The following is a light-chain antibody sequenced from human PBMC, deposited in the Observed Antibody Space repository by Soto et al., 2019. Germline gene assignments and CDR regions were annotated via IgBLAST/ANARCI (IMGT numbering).Light chain of an antibody. CDR3: SSYTSSSTHV. CDR1: SSDVGAYTF. Sequence: QSALTQPASVSGSPGQSITISCTGTSSDVGAYTFVSWYQQHPDKVPKLMIFDVSRRPSGVSDRFSGSKSGNTASLTISGLQPEDEADYYCSSYTSSSTHVFGSRTKLTVL. CDR2: DVS. V-gene: IGLV2-14*03. J-gene: IGLJ1*01.